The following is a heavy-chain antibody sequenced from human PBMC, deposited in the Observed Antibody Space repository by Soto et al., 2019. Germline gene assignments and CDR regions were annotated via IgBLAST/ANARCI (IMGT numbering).Heavy chain of an antibody. V-gene: IGHV4-61*08. J-gene: IGHJ4*02. Sequence: PSETLSLTYAVSGGSISSGGYSWSWIRQPPGKGLEWIGYIYYSGSTNYNPSLKSRVTISVDTSKNQFSLKLSSVTAADTAVYYCARSDGRYWGQGTLVTVSS. CDR2: IYYSGST. CDR3: ARSDGRY. CDR1: GGSISSGGYS.